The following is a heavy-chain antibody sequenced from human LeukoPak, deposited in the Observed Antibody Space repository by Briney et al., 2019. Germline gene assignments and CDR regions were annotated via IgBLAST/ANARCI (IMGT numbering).Heavy chain of an antibody. CDR2: ITGYGSST. J-gene: IGHJ4*02. V-gene: IGHV3-74*01. CDR1: RFTFVSYW. D-gene: IGHD1-1*01. CDR3: ARDQRLERPGGYYFDY. Sequence: PGGTLSLSCAASRFTFVSYWMHCVRQAPRKGLVWVSRITGYGSSTNFADSAKGRFTIYRDNAKNTLSLQQDRLSASNKADISSARDQRLERPGGYYFDYWGQGTLVTVSS.